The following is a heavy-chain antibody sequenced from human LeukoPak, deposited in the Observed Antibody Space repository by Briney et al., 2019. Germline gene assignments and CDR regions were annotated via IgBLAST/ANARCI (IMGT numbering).Heavy chain of an antibody. CDR1: GFTFSDYS. CDR2: ISPAGDST. Sequence: GGSLRLSCTASGFTFSDYSMSWVRQAPGAGLEWVSAISPAGDSTTDADSVKGRFTISRDNSKSTLYLQMNGLTAEDTALYYCARRLVTAGITDFFDSWGQGTLVSVST. CDR3: ARRLVTAGITDFFDS. V-gene: IGHV3-23*01. D-gene: IGHD2-2*01. J-gene: IGHJ4*02.